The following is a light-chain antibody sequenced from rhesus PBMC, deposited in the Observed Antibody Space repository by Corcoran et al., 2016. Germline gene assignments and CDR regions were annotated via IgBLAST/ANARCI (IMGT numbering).Light chain of an antibody. Sequence: DIQMTQSPSSLSASVGDTVTITFRASQSISSWLAWYQQKQGKAPKLLIYKASSLQSGVPSRFSGSGSGTDCTLTISSLQSEDFATYYCQQYSSSPYSFGQGTKVEIK. J-gene: IGKJ2*01. CDR2: KAS. CDR1: QSISSW. CDR3: QQYSSSPYS. V-gene: IGKV1-22*01.